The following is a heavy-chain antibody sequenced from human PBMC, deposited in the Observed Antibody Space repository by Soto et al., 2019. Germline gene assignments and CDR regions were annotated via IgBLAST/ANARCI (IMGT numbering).Heavy chain of an antibody. D-gene: IGHD6-19*01. CDR1: GFTFSDYT. J-gene: IGHJ4*02. CDR3: ARRTSGYFGY. V-gene: IGHV3-23*03. Sequence: EVQLLQSGGGLVQPGGSLTLSCAASGFTFSDYTMTWVRQAPGKVLECVSVILSDYNTYYADSVRGRFTISRDNSKNTLSLEMNSPRAEDTAVYFCARRTSGYFGYWGQGALVTVSS. CDR2: ILSDYNT.